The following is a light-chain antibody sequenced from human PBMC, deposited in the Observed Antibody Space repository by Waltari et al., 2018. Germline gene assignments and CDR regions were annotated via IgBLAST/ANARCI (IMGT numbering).Light chain of an antibody. CDR1: QSVSRA. CDR3: QHYLRLPVT. J-gene: IGKJ1*01. Sequence: EIVLTQSPGTLSLSLGERATVSCRASQSVSRALAWYQQKPGQAPRLLIYGASTRATGIPVRFSDSGSGTDFSLSISRLEPDDFAVYYCQHYLRLPVTFGQGTTVEI. CDR2: GAS. V-gene: IGKV3-20*01.